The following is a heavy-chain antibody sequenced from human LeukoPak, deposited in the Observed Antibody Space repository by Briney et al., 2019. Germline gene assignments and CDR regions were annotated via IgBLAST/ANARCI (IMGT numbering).Heavy chain of an antibody. J-gene: IGHJ5*02. CDR3: ARWWELLNWFDP. D-gene: IGHD1-26*01. Sequence: PGGSLRLSCAASGFTFSSYSMNWVRQAPGKGLEWVSSISSSSSYIYYADSVKGRFTISRDNAKNSLYLQMNSLRAEDTAVYYCARWWELLNWFDPWGQGTLVTVSS. CDR2: ISSSSSYI. CDR1: GFTFSSYS. V-gene: IGHV3-21*04.